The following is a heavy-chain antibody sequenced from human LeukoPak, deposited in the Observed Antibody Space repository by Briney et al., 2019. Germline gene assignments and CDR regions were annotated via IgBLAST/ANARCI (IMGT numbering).Heavy chain of an antibody. CDR1: GFTVSSNY. Sequence: GGSLRLSCAASGFTVSSNYMSWVRQAPGKGLEWVGRIKSKTDGGTTDYAAPVKGRFTISRDDSKNTLYLQMNSLKTEDTAVYYCSTTYYYDSSEGYWGQGTLVTVSS. D-gene: IGHD3-22*01. CDR3: STTYYYDSSEGY. V-gene: IGHV3-15*01. J-gene: IGHJ4*02. CDR2: IKSKTDGGTT.